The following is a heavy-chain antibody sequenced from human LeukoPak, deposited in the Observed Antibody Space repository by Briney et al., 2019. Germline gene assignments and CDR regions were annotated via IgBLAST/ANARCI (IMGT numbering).Heavy chain of an antibody. V-gene: IGHV4-59*01. J-gene: IGHJ3*02. Sequence: RSETLSLTCTVSGGAISSYYWSWIRQPPGKGLEWIGYIFYSGSTKYNPSLKSRVTMSVDTSKNQFSLKLSSVTAADTAVYYCASSYGDYADDAFDIWGQGTMVTVSS. CDR2: IFYSGST. CDR3: ASSYGDYADDAFDI. D-gene: IGHD4-17*01. CDR1: GGAISSYY.